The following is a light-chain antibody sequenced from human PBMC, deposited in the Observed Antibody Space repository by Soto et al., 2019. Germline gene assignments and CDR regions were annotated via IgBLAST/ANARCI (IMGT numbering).Light chain of an antibody. CDR2: LNSDGSH. J-gene: IGLJ2*01. Sequence: QPVLTQSPSASASLGASVKLTCTLSSGHSSYAIAWHQQQPEKGPRYLMKLNSDGSHNKGDGIPDRFSGSSSGAERYLTISSLQSEDEADYYCQTWGSSTVVFGGGTKVTVL. CDR1: SGHSSYA. V-gene: IGLV4-69*01. CDR3: QTWGSSTVV.